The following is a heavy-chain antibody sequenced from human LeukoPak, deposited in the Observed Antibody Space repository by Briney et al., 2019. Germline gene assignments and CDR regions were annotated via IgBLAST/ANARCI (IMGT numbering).Heavy chain of an antibody. CDR3: ARQNDFRLDY. D-gene: IGHD3-3*01. V-gene: IGHV5-51*01. CDR1: GYTFSSYW. Sequence: GESLRISCXGSGYTFSSYWIGWVRQMAGKGLEWMGIIYPGDSDTRYSPSLQGQVTISVDTSIGTAYLQWSSLKASDTAIYYCARQNDFRLDYWGQGTLVTVSS. J-gene: IGHJ4*02. CDR2: IYPGDSDT.